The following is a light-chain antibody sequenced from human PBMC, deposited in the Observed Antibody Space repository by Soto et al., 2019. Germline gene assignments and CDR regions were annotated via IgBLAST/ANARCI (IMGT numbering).Light chain of an antibody. Sequence: LTQAPDTLSVSPGERATLSCRASQAINNNVAWYQLKDGQVPRLLIYGASTRAADVPARFSGSGSGTDFTLTISSLEPEDFAVYYCQQRSNWPPITFGQGTRLEIK. J-gene: IGKJ5*01. CDR3: QQRSNWPPIT. V-gene: IGKV3-11*01. CDR1: QAINNN. CDR2: GAS.